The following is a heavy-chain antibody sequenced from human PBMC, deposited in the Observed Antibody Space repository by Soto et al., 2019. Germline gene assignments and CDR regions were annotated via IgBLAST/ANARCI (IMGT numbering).Heavy chain of an antibody. CDR3: VNMRGRWLPRG. Sequence: QLQLQESGPGLVKPSETLSLTCTVSGGSISGSDYYWGWIRQPPGKGLEWIGNIYYSGITYFYPSLKSRVTISVDTSKNQFSLKLTSVTASDTAVYYCVNMRGRWLPRGWGQGTLVTVSS. CDR1: GGSISGSDYY. V-gene: IGHV4-39*01. J-gene: IGHJ4*02. D-gene: IGHD6-19*01. CDR2: IYYSGIT.